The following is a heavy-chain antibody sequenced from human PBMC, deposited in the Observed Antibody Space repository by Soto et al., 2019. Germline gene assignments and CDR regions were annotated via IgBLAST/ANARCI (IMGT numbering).Heavy chain of an antibody. CDR1: GFTFSSYA. D-gene: IGHD4-17*01. CDR2: ISGSGGST. CDR3: AESLSQGHGQDYYYYYYMDV. Sequence: GGSLRLSCAASGFTFSSYAMSWVRQAPGKGLEWVSAISGSGGSTYYADSVKGRFTISRDNSKNTLYLQMNSLRAEDTAVYYCAESLSQGHGQDYYYYYYMDVWGKGTTVTVSS. V-gene: IGHV3-23*01. J-gene: IGHJ6*03.